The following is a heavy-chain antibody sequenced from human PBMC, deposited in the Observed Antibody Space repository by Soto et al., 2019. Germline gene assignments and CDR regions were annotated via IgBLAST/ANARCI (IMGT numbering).Heavy chain of an antibody. CDR1: GFTFSSYA. D-gene: IGHD3-22*01. V-gene: IGHV3-23*01. CDR2: ISGSGGST. J-gene: IGHJ4*02. Sequence: EVQLLESGGGLVQPGGSLRLSCAASGFTFSSYAMSWVRQAPGKGLEWVSAISGSGGSTYYAESVKGRFTISRDNSKNTLYLQMNSLRAEDTAVYYCAKDWRYYYDSSGSYWGQGTLVTVSS. CDR3: AKDWRYYYDSSGSY.